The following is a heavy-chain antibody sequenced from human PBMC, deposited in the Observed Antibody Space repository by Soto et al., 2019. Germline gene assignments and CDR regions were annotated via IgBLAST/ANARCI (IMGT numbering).Heavy chain of an antibody. J-gene: IGHJ3*02. D-gene: IGHD3-22*01. V-gene: IGHV1-18*01. CDR3: ARDFEYYDSSDYAFDI. Sequence: ASVKVSCKASGYTFTSYGISWVRQAPGQGLEWMGWISAYNGNTNYAQKLQGRVTMTTDTSTSTAYMELRSLRSDDTAVYYCARDFEYYDSSDYAFDIWGQGTMVTVSS. CDR1: GYTFTSYG. CDR2: ISAYNGNT.